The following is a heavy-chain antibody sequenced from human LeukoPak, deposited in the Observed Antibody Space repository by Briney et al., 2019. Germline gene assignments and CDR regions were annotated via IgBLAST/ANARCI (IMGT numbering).Heavy chain of an antibody. CDR2: INHSGST. D-gene: IGHD2-2*01. Sequence: PSETLSLTCAVYGGSFSGYYWSWIRQPPGKGLEWIGEINHSGSTNYNPSLKSRVTISVDTSKNQFSLKLSSVTAADTAVYYCARQVVVPADTDYWGQGTLVTVSS. CDR3: ARQVVVPADTDY. CDR1: GGSFSGYY. J-gene: IGHJ4*02. V-gene: IGHV4-34*01.